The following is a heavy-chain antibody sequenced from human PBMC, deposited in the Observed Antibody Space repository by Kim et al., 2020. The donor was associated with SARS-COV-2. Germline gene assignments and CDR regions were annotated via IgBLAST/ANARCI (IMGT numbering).Heavy chain of an antibody. CDR2: ISWNSGSI. D-gene: IGHD6-13*01. CDR1: GFTFGDYA. J-gene: IGHJ5*02. Sequence: GGSLRLSCAASGFTFGDYAMHWVRQAPGKGLEWVSGISWNSGSIGYADSVKGRFTISRDNAKNSLYLQMNSLRAEDTALYYCAKDIDPKQQLENNWFDPWGQGTLVTVSS. V-gene: IGHV3-9*01. CDR3: AKDIDPKQQLENNWFDP.